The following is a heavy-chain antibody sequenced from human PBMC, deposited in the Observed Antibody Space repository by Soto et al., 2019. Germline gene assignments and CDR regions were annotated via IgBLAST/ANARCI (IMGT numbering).Heavy chain of an antibody. J-gene: IGHJ6*02. CDR2: LYSCGRT. CDR3: VRVKGDGDCYLYYYYGMDV. CDR1: GFTVSSNY. Sequence: EVQLVESGGGLIQPGGSLRLSCAASGFTVSSNYMSWVRQAPGKGLERVSVLYSCGRTYYPDSVQGRFTISRDNSKNPLYLQMNSLRAEDTAVYYSVRVKGDGDCYLYYYYGMDVWGQGTTVIVCS. D-gene: IGHD2-21*02. V-gene: IGHV3-66*03.